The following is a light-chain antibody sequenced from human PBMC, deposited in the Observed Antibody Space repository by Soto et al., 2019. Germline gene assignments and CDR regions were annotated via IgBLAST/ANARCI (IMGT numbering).Light chain of an antibody. CDR2: DAS. CDR1: QSVSSY. V-gene: IGKV3-11*01. Sequence: EIVLTQSPATLSLSPGERATLSCRASQSVSSYLAWYQQKPGQAPRLLIYDASNRAPGIPARFSGSGSGTDFTLTISSLEPEDFAVYYCQQRSNWYTFGQGTKLELK. CDR3: QQRSNWYT. J-gene: IGKJ2*01.